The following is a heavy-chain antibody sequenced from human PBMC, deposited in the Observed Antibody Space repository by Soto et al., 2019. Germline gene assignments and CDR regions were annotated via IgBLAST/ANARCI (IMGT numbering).Heavy chain of an antibody. CDR1: GFTFSSYW. Sequence: GGSLRLSCAASGFTFSSYWMSWVRQAPGKGLEWVANIKQDGSEKYYVDSVKGRFTISRDNAKNSLYLQMNSLRAEDTAVYYCARGGNRVRSIVGANWFDPWGQGTLVTVSS. CDR2: IKQDGSEK. CDR3: ARGGNRVRSIVGANWFDP. J-gene: IGHJ5*02. V-gene: IGHV3-7*01. D-gene: IGHD1-26*01.